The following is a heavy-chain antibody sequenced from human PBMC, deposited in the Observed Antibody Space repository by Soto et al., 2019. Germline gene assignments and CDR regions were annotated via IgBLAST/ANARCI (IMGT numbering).Heavy chain of an antibody. Sequence: QVQLVQSGAEVKKPGASVKISCKASGYTFTRYTMNWVRQAPGQRLEWMGWINPDNGNTKSSQKFQDRVIITRDTSASKAYIDLSSLRSEDTAVYYCARGIATGQLEPWGQGTLVTVSS. CDR1: GYTFTRYT. J-gene: IGHJ5*02. CDR2: INPDNGNT. V-gene: IGHV1-3*01. CDR3: ARGIATGQLEP. D-gene: IGHD2-15*01.